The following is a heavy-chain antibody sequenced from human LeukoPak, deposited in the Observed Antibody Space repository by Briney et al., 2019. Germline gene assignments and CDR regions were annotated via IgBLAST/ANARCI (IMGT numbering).Heavy chain of an antibody. V-gene: IGHV3-21*01. CDR3: ARDLPTIDY. Sequence: PGGSLRLSCAASGFTFSSYSMNWVRQAPGKGLERVSCISADSSYIYYADSVKGRFTISRDNARNSLYLQMNSLRAEDTAVYYCARDLPTIDYWGQGTLVTVSS. J-gene: IGHJ4*02. CDR2: ISADSSYI. CDR1: GFTFSSYS.